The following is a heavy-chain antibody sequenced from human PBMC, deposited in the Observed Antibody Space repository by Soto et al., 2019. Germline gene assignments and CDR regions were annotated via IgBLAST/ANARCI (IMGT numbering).Heavy chain of an antibody. Sequence: QVQLQESGPGLAKPSETLSVTCSVSGDSINSYYWSWIRQPPGRGLEWIGFASHSGFTNYIPSLKSRVTISVDTSKNQFSLRLSSVTAADTAVYYCARLYDVWTDYPGLDPWGQGTLVTVSS. V-gene: IGHV4-59*08. J-gene: IGHJ5*02. CDR2: ASHSGFT. CDR3: ARLYDVWTDYPGLDP. CDR1: GDSINSYY. D-gene: IGHD3-3*01.